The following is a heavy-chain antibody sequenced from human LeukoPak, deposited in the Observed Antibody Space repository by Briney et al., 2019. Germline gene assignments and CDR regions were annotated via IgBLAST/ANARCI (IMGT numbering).Heavy chain of an antibody. CDR3: AREVGYYDSSLLDI. D-gene: IGHD3-22*01. J-gene: IGHJ3*02. Sequence: SETLSLTCTVSGGSISSGSYYWSWILQPAGKGLEWIGRIYTSGSTSYNPSLKSRVTMSVDTSKNHISLKLSSVTAADTAVYYCAREVGYYDSSLLDIWGQGTMVTVSS. CDR1: GGSISSGSYY. V-gene: IGHV4-61*02. CDR2: IYTSGST.